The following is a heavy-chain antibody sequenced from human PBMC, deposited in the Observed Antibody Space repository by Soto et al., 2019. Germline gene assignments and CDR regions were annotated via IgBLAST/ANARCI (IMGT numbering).Heavy chain of an antibody. CDR2: IWYDGGNE. D-gene: IGHD3-9*01. CDR3: ARGAPYDILTGSLVYYYGMDV. J-gene: IGHJ6*02. CDR1: GFIFSSYA. V-gene: IGHV3-33*01. Sequence: QVQPVESGGGVVQPGRSLRLSCAASGFIFSSYAMHWVRQPPGKGLEWVAVIWYDGGNENYADSVKGRFTISRDNSKHTVNLQMNGLRGEDTAVYYCARGAPYDILTGSLVYYYGMDVWGQGRTVTVSS.